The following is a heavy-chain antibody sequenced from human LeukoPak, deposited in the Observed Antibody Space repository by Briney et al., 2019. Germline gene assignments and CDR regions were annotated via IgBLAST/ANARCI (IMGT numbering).Heavy chain of an antibody. J-gene: IGHJ3*02. V-gene: IGHV3-23*01. CDR1: GFTFSSYW. D-gene: IGHD3-3*01. CDR2: ISGSGGST. Sequence: GGSLRLSCAASGFTFSSYWMSWVRQAPGKGLEWVSAISGSGGSTYYADSVKGRFTISRDNSKNTLYLQMNSLRAEDTAVYYCAKGTRIYYDFWSGYPNDALDIWGQGTMVTVSS. CDR3: AKGTRIYYDFWSGYPNDALDI.